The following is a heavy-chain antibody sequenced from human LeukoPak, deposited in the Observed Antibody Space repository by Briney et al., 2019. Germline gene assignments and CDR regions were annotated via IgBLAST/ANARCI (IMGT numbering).Heavy chain of an antibody. CDR1: GYSFTSYW. J-gene: IGHJ4*02. CDR3: ARLAISSIWSVYFDY. Sequence: GESLKISCKGSGYSFTSYWIGWVCQMPGKGLEWMGIIYPGDSNTRYSPSFQGQVTISTDKSISTAYLQWSSLKAPDTAMYYCARLAISSIWSVYFDYWGQGTLVTVSS. V-gene: IGHV5-51*01. CDR2: IYPGDSNT. D-gene: IGHD6-13*01.